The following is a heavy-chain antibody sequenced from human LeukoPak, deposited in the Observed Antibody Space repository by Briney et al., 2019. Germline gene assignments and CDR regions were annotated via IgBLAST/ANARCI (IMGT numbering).Heavy chain of an antibody. CDR3: ARRAHCTGGSCNPV. CDR1: GDSMSSSNYY. D-gene: IGHD2-15*01. Sequence: SETLSLTCTVSGDSMSSSNYYWVWIRQPPGKGLEWIGSIYDGGSTYYNPPLTRRVTISIDTSKNQFSVKLSSVTAADTAVYYCARRAHCTGGSCNPVWGQGTTVTVSS. V-gene: IGHV4-39*01. J-gene: IGHJ6*02. CDR2: IYDGGST.